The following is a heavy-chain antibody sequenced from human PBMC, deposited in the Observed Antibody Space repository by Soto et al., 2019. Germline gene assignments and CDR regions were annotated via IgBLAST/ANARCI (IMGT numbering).Heavy chain of an antibody. CDR3: ARIYSIAAATNWFDP. Sequence: SETLSLTCTVSGGSISSYYWSWIRQPPGKGLEWIGYIYYSGSTNYNPSLKSRVTISVDTSKNQFSLKLSSVTAADTAVYYCARIYSIAAATNWFDPWGQGTLVTVSS. CDR1: GGSISSYY. J-gene: IGHJ5*02. CDR2: IYYSGST. D-gene: IGHD6-13*01. V-gene: IGHV4-59*01.